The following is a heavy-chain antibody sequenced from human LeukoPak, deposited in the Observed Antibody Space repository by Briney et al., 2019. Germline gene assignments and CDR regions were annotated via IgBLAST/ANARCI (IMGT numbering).Heavy chain of an antibody. Sequence: GRSLRLSCAASGFTFSNYAMHWVRQAPGKGLEWVAVISYDGSDKYYADSVKGRFTISRDNSKNTLYLQMNSLRPEDTAVYYCARDWGRRYSSGWYGDFDYWGQGTLVTVSS. CDR2: ISYDGSDK. CDR3: ARDWGRRYSSGWYGDFDY. V-gene: IGHV3-30-3*01. D-gene: IGHD6-19*01. J-gene: IGHJ4*02. CDR1: GFTFSNYA.